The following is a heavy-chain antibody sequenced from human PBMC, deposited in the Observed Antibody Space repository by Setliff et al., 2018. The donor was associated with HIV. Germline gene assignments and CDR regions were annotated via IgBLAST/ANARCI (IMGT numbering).Heavy chain of an antibody. V-gene: IGHV3-23*01. CDR3: AKARDYYDSSGSSPDY. Sequence: PGGSLRLSCAASGFTFTTDAMNWVRQAPGKGLEWVSSITESGGTYYADSVKGRFTISRDTSKNTVYLQMNSLRAEDTAVYYCAKARDYYDSSGSSPDYWGRGTLVTVSS. J-gene: IGHJ4*02. CDR2: ITESGGT. D-gene: IGHD3-22*01. CDR1: GFTFTTDA.